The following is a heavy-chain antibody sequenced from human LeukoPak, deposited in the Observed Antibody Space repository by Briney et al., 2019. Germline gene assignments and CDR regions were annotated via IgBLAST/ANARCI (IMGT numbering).Heavy chain of an antibody. D-gene: IGHD2-21*01. CDR3: ARDIPYYYNYGMDV. J-gene: IGHJ6*02. V-gene: IGHV4-30-4*01. Sequence: PSETLSLTCTVSGGSISSGDYYWSWIRQPPGKGLEWIGYIYYSGSTYYNPSLKSRLTISVDTSKNQFSLKLSSVTAADTAVYYCARDIPYYYNYGMDVWGQGTTITVSS. CDR1: GGSISSGDYY. CDR2: IYYSGST.